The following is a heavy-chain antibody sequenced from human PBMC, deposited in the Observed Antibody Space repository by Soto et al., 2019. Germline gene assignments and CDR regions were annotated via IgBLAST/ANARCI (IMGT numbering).Heavy chain of an antibody. CDR1: SDSISSYY. CDR2: NDYSGNT. D-gene: IGHD6-19*01. CDR3: ARAVGDPLYYLDY. Sequence: QVQLQESGPGLVRPSETLSLTCTVSSDSISSYYWIWIRQSPGKGLEWIGDNDYSGNTNYNPSLRSRVTISGDTSKNQFSLRLSSVTAADTAVYYCARAVGDPLYYLDYWGQGTLVTVSS. V-gene: IGHV4-59*08. J-gene: IGHJ4*02.